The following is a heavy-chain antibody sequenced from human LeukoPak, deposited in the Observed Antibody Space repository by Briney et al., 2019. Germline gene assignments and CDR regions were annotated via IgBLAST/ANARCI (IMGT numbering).Heavy chain of an antibody. Sequence: GASVKLSCKASGYTFTSYYMHWVRQAHGQGLEWMGIINPSGGSTSYAQKFQGRVTMTRDMSTSTVYMELSSLRSEDTAVYYCAREHGSGSYYFDYWGQGTLVTVSS. J-gene: IGHJ4*02. D-gene: IGHD3-10*01. V-gene: IGHV1-46*01. CDR2: INPSGGST. CDR1: GYTFTSYY. CDR3: AREHGSGSYYFDY.